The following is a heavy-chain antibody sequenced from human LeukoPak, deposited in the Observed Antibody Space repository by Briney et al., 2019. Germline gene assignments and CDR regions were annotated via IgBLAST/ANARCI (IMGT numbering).Heavy chain of an antibody. CDR3: ARDGARSSSSRSAFDI. V-gene: IGHV3-7*01. CDR2: IKTDGSEK. Sequence: PGGSLRLSCEGSGFTFSNYWMGWVRQAPGKGLQWVANIKTDGSEKYYVDSVKGRFTISRDNSKNTLYLQMNSLRAEDTAVYYCARDGARSSSSRSAFDIWGQGTMVTVSS. D-gene: IGHD6-6*01. CDR1: GFTFSNYW. J-gene: IGHJ3*02.